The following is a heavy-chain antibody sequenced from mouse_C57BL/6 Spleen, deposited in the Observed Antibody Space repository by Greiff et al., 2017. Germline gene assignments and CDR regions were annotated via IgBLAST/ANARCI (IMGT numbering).Heavy chain of an antibody. CDR1: GYSFTGYY. D-gene: IGHD2-2*01. CDR3: ARDGYDDAMDY. J-gene: IGHJ4*01. Sequence: DVKLVESGPELVKPGASVKISCKASGYSFTGYYMNWVKQSPEKSLEWIGEINPSTGGTTYNQKFKAKATLTVDKSSSTAYMQLKSLTSEDSAVYYCARDGYDDAMDYWGQGTSVTVSS. CDR2: INPSTGGT. V-gene: IGHV1-42*01.